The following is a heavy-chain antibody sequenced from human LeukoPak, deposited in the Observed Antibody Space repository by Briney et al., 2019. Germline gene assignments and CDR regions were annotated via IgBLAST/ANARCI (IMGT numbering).Heavy chain of an antibody. CDR2: IIPIFGTA. CDR1: GGTFSSYA. Sequence: SVKVSCKASGGTFSSYAISWVRQAPGQGLEWMGGIIPIFGTANYAQKFQRRVTITADESTSTAYMELSSLRSEDTAVYYCASADSSSSGLVYWGQGTLVTVSS. V-gene: IGHV1-69*13. J-gene: IGHJ4*02. D-gene: IGHD6-6*01. CDR3: ASADSSSSGLVY.